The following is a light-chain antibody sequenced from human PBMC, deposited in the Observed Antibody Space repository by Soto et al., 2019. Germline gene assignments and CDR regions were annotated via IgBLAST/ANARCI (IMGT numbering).Light chain of an antibody. CDR1: QSVSSSY. CDR2: GAS. CDR3: QQYGSSPWT. Sequence: EIELTQSPGTLSLSPGERATLSCRASQSVSSSYLAWYQQKPGQAPRLLIYGASSRATGIPDRFSGSGSGTDFTLTISRLEPDDFAVYYCQQYGSSPWTFGQGTKVEI. V-gene: IGKV3-20*01. J-gene: IGKJ1*01.